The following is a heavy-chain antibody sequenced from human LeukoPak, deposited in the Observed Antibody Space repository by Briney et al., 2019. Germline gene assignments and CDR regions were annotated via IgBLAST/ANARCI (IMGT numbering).Heavy chain of an antibody. D-gene: IGHD5-24*01. V-gene: IGHV1-2*02. CDR3: ARGGDGYNNFDY. CDR2: INPNSGDT. J-gene: IGHJ4*02. CDR1: GYTFTNFG. Sequence: GASVKVSCKASGYTFTNFGLSWVRQAPGQGLEWMGWINPNSGDTNYAQKFQGRVTMTRDTFISPAYLELSRLRSDDTAVYYCARGGDGYNNFDYWGQGTLVTVSA.